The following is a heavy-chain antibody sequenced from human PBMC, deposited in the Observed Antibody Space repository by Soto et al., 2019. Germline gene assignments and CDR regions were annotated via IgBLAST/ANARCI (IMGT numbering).Heavy chain of an antibody. CDR1: GYTFTSYG. D-gene: IGHD2-2*01. Sequence: ASVKVSCKASGYTFTSYGISWVRQAPGQGLEWMGWISAYNGNTNYAQKLQGRVTMTTDTSTSTAYMELRSLRSDDTAVYYCARDRAYCSSTSCRQPVGYWGQGTLVTVSS. CDR2: ISAYNGNT. J-gene: IGHJ4*02. V-gene: IGHV1-18*01. CDR3: ARDRAYCSSTSCRQPVGY.